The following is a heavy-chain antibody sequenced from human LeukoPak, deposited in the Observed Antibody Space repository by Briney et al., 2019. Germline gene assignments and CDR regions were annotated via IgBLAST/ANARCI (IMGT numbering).Heavy chain of an antibody. Sequence: GGTLRLSCAASGFTFSSYGMSWVRQAPGKGLEWVAVISYDGSDKFYADSVKGRFTISRDSSKNTLYLQMNSLRPEDTAVYYCARARPSMWIDYWGQGTLVTVSS. D-gene: IGHD5-12*01. J-gene: IGHJ4*02. CDR3: ARARPSMWIDY. CDR2: ISYDGSDK. V-gene: IGHV3-30*03. CDR1: GFTFSSYG.